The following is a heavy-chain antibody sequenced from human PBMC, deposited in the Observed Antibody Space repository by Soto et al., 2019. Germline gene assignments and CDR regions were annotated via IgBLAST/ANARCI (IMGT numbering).Heavy chain of an antibody. CDR1: GGSISSGGYY. Sequence: KSSETLSLTCTVSGGSISSGGYYWSWIRQHPGKGLEWIGYIYYSGSTYYNPSLKSRVTISVDTSKNQFSLKLSSVTAADTAVYYCARGGHLTMVRGSYFDYWGQGTLVTVSS. CDR3: ARGGHLTMVRGSYFDY. J-gene: IGHJ4*02. D-gene: IGHD3-10*01. V-gene: IGHV4-31*03. CDR2: IYYSGST.